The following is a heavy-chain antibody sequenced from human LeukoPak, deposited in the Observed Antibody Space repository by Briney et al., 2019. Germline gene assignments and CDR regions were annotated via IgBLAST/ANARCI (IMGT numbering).Heavy chain of an antibody. CDR1: GYTFTGYY. D-gene: IGHD2-15*01. CDR3: ATGYASDFNCFDP. CDR2: INPNSGDT. J-gene: IGHJ5*02. V-gene: IGHV1-2*02. Sequence: ASVKVSCKASGYTFTGYYMHWVRQAPGQGLEWMGWINPNSGDTNYAQKFQSRVTMTTDTSISTAYMELSRLRSDDTAVYYCATGYASDFNCFDPWGQGTLVTVSS.